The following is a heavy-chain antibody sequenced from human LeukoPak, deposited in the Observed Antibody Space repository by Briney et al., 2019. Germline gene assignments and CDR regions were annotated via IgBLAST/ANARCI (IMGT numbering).Heavy chain of an antibody. V-gene: IGHV3-11*04. D-gene: IGHD3-3*01. Sequence: MSGGSLRLSCAASGFTFSDYYMSWIRQAPGKGLEWVSYISSSGSTIYYADSVKGRFTISRDNAKNSLYLQMNCLRAEDTAVYYCARGGLGVVITDDAFDIWGQGTMVTVSS. J-gene: IGHJ3*02. CDR2: ISSSGSTI. CDR3: ARGGLGVVITDDAFDI. CDR1: GFTFSDYY.